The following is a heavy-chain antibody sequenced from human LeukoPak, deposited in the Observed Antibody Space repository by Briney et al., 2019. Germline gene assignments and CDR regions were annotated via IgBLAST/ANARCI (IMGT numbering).Heavy chain of an antibody. CDR1: GGSISGYY. CDR3: ARGFDGVAGWFDP. D-gene: IGHD3-9*01. CDR2: ISYRGST. V-gene: IGHV4-59*01. J-gene: IGHJ5*02. Sequence: SETLSLTCTVSGGSISGYYWSWIRQPPGKGLEWIGYISYRGSTKYNPSLKSRVTISVDTSKNRFSLKLSSVIAADTAVYYCARGFDGVAGWFDPWGQGTLVIVSS.